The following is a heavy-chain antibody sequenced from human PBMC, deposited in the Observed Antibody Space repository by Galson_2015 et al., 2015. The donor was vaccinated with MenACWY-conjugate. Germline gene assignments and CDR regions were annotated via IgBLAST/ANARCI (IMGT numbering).Heavy chain of an antibody. J-gene: IGHJ4*02. V-gene: IGHV5-51*03. CDR3: ARHVRCTSTDCYNAFDY. CDR1: GHNFANYW. Sequence: QSGAEVKKPGESLKIFCTGSGHNFANYWIAWVRQMPGKGLEWMGVVFPGDSDTRYSPSFQGQVTISADKSINTASLQWSSLKASDTAMYYCARHVRCTSTDCYNAFDYWGQGTLVTVSP. D-gene: IGHD2-2*02. CDR2: VFPGDSDT.